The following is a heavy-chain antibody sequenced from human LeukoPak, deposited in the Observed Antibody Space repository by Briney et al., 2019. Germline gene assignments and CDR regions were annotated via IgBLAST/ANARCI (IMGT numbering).Heavy chain of an antibody. J-gene: IGHJ3*02. V-gene: IGHV3-33*01. D-gene: IGHD6-19*01. Sequence: GRSLRLSCAVSGFTFSNYDMHWVRQAPGKGLEWVAVIWYDGSNKYYADSVKGRFTISRDNSKNTLYLQMNTLRAEDTAVYYCARIAMAGIGDGFDIWGQGTMVTVSS. CDR3: ARIAMAGIGDGFDI. CDR2: IWYDGSNK. CDR1: GFTFSNYD.